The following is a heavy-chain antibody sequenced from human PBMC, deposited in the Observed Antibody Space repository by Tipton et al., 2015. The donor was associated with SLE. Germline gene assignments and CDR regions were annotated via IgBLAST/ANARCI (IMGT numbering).Heavy chain of an antibody. V-gene: IGHV3-33*06. D-gene: IGHD2-2*01. CDR1: GFTLSPYG. Sequence: SLRLSCAASGFTLSPYGMHWVRQAPGKGLGWVAVIWLDGTNEYYADSVKGRSTISRDNSKDTVYLQMNSLRPEDTALYYCAKGSCTSASCELDYWGQGTLVTVSS. CDR2: IWLDGTNE. CDR3: AKGSCTSASCELDY. J-gene: IGHJ4*02.